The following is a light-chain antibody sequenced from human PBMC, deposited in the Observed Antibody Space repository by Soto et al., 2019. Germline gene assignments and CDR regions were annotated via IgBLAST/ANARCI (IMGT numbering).Light chain of an antibody. Sequence: EIVLIQSPATLSWSPGERATLSCRASQSVSRNLAWYQQNPGQAHRLLIFDASNRATGIPARFSGSGAGTDFTLTISSLEPEDLAVYYCQQHSDLHLTCGGGTKAEIK. V-gene: IGKV3D-11*02. CDR1: QSVSRN. CDR3: QQHSDLHLT. J-gene: IGKJ4*01. CDR2: DAS.